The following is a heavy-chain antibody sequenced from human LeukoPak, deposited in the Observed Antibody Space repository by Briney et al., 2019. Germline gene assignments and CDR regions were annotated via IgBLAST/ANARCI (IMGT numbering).Heavy chain of an antibody. V-gene: IGHV1-18*01. CDR2: ISAYNGNT. CDR1: GYTFTSYG. CDR3: ARVYNRGSGYENWFDP. Sequence: GASVKVSCTASGYTFTSYGISWVRQAPGQGLEWMGWISAYNGNTNYAQKAQGRVSMTTDTSTSTAYMELRSLRSDDTAVYYCARVYNRGSGYENWFDPWGQGTLVTVSS. D-gene: IGHD3-3*01. J-gene: IGHJ5*02.